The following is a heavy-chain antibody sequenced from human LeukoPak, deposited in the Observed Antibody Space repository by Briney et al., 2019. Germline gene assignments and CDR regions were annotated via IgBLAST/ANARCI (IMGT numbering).Heavy chain of an antibody. CDR3: ARVSSSGWFDY. V-gene: IGHV4-59*01. Sequence: PSETLSLTCTVSGGSISSYYWSWIRQPPGKGLEWIGYIYYSGSTNHNPSLKSRVTISVDTSKNQFSLKLSSVTAADTAVYYCARVSSSGWFDYWGQGTLVTVSS. D-gene: IGHD6-19*01. CDR1: GGSISSYY. CDR2: IYYSGST. J-gene: IGHJ4*02.